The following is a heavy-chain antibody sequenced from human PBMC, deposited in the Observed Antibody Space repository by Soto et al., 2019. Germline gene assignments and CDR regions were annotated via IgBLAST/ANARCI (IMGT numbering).Heavy chain of an antibody. CDR3: ARLFCSGGSCYSLDY. Sequence: SETLSLTCTVSGGSISRFYWSWIRQPPGKGQEWIGSIHYSGSTSYNPSLESRVTMSADTSKNQFYLKLSPVTAADTAVYYCARLFCSGGSCYSLDYWGQGTLVTVSS. V-gene: IGHV4-59*08. D-gene: IGHD2-15*01. CDR2: IHYSGST. J-gene: IGHJ4*02. CDR1: GGSISRFY.